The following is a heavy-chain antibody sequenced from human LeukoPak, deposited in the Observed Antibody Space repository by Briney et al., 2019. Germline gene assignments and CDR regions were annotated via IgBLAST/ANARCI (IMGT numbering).Heavy chain of an antibody. CDR3: ASALYSYGSGGADY. CDR1: GFTFSSYS. D-gene: IGHD5-18*01. V-gene: IGHV3-48*01. J-gene: IGHJ4*02. Sequence: QPGGSLRLSCAASGFTFSSYSMNWVRQAPGKGLEWVSYISSSSSTIYYADSVKGRFTISRDNAKNSLYLQMNSLRAEDTAVYYCASALYSYGSGGADYWGRGTLVTVSS. CDR2: ISSSSSTI.